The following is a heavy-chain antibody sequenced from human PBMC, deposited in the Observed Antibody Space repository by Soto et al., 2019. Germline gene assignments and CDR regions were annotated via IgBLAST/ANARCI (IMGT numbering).Heavy chain of an antibody. Sequence: PSETLSLTCTVSGGSTRSSLYQWVWIRQPPGKGLEWIGYIYYSGSTNYNPSLESRVTISVDTSKNQFSLKLSSVTAADTAVYYCARAGTTGPYYYGMDVWGQGTTVTVSS. V-gene: IGHV4-61*05. CDR1: GGSTRSSLYQ. CDR2: IYYSGST. J-gene: IGHJ6*02. CDR3: ARAGTTGPYYYGMDV. D-gene: IGHD4-4*01.